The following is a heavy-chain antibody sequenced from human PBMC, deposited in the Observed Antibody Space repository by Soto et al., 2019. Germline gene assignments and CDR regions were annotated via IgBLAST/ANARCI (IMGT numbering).Heavy chain of an antibody. D-gene: IGHD3-10*01. J-gene: IGHJ5*02. CDR3: ARVWFGESSWFDP. CDR1: GGSFSGYY. CDR2: INHSGST. Sequence: SETLSLTCAVYGGSFSGYYWSWIRQPPGKGPEWIGEINHSGSTNYNPSLKSRVTISVDRSKNQFSLNLSSVTAADTAVYYCARVWFGESSWFDPWGQGTLVTVSS. V-gene: IGHV4-34*01.